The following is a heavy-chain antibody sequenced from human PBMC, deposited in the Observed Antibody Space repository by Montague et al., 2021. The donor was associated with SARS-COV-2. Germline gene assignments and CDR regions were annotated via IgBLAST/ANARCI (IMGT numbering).Heavy chain of an antibody. D-gene: IGHD2-15*01. Sequence: SETLSLTCTVSGDSISSYYWNWIRQPPGKGLEWIGYIYNSGTTNYNHSVKSRVTISVDTSKNQFSLKLNSVTAADTAVYYCARGGGYGSGGSCYYWFDHWGLGALVTVSS. CDR3: ARGGGYGSGGSCYYWFDH. V-gene: IGHV4-59*01. CDR1: GDSISSYY. J-gene: IGHJ5*02. CDR2: IYNSGTT.